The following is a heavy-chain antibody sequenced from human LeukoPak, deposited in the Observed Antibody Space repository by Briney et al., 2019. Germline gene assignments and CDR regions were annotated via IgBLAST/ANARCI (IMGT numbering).Heavy chain of an antibody. D-gene: IGHD6-6*01. CDR2: IKQDGSEK. V-gene: IGHV3-7*01. CDR3: ARVRIAARPSHSDY. Sequence: GGSLRLSCAASGFTFSSYWMSWVRQAPGKGLEWVANIKQDGSEKYYVDSVKGRFTISRDNAKNSLYLQMNSLRAEDTAVYYCARVRIAARPSHSDYWGQGTLVTVSS. J-gene: IGHJ4*02. CDR1: GFTFSSYW.